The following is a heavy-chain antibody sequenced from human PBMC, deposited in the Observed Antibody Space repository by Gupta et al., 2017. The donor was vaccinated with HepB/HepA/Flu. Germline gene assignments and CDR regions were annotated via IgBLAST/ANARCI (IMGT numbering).Heavy chain of an antibody. CDR1: GGSFSSSSYY. D-gene: IGHD6-6*01. CDR2: IYYSGST. Sequence: QLQLQESGPGLVKPSETLSLTCTVSGGSFSSSSYYWGWIRQPPGKGLEWIGSIYYSGSTYYNPSLKSRVTISVDTSKNQFSLKLSSVTAADTAVYYCARRGSSSSGLHYYYYMDVWGKGTTVTVSS. J-gene: IGHJ6*03. V-gene: IGHV4-39*01. CDR3: ARRGSSSSGLHYYYYMDV.